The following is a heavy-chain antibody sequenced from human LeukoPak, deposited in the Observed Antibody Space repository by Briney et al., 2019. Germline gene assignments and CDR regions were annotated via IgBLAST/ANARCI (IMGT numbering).Heavy chain of an antibody. V-gene: IGHV1-18*01. Sequence: ASVKVSCKASGYSFTSYGISWVRQAPGQGLEWMGWSSAYNGNTNYAQKLQGRVTMTTDTSTSTAYMELRSLRSDDTAVYYCTIVGVMNWFDPWGQGTLVTVSS. CDR1: GYSFTSYG. D-gene: IGHD3-16*01. CDR3: TIVGVMNWFDP. J-gene: IGHJ5*02. CDR2: SSAYNGNT.